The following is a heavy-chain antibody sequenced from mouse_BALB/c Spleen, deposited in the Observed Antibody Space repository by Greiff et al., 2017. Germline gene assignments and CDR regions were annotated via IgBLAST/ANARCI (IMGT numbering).Heavy chain of an antibody. CDR3: ARAYYYGSSSYFDV. D-gene: IGHD1-1*01. CDR1: GFTFTDYY. V-gene: IGHV7-3*02. J-gene: IGHJ1*01. CDR2: IRNKANGYTT. Sequence: EVQLVESGGGLVQPGGSLRLSCATSGFTFTDYYMSWVRQPPGKALEWLGFIRNKANGYTTEYSASVKGRFTISRDNSQSILYLQMNTLRAEDSATYYCARAYYYGSSSYFDVWGAGTTVTVSS.